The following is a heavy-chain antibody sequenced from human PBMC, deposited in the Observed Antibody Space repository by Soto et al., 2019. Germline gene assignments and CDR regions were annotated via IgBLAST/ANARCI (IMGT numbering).Heavy chain of an antibody. V-gene: IGHV3-53*01. D-gene: IGHD6-19*01. J-gene: IGHJ3*02. CDR1: GFTVSSNY. Sequence: VGSLRLSCAASGFTVSSNYMSWVRQAPGKGLEWVSVIYSGGSTYYADSAKGRFTISRDNSKNTLYLQMNSLRAEDTAVYYCAMSSSGFDAFDIWGQGTMVTVSS. CDR2: IYSGGST. CDR3: AMSSSGFDAFDI.